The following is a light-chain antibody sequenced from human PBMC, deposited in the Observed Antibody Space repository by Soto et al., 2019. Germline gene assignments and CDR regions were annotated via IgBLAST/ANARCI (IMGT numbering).Light chain of an antibody. J-gene: IGKJ1*01. CDR2: KVS. V-gene: IGKV2-30*01. CDR1: QSLVSSDGNTY. CDR3: MQGTHWPWT. Sequence: DLVLTQSPLPLSVTLGQPASISCRSSQSLVSSDGNTYLNWSQQRPGQSPRRLIFKVSDRDSGVPDRFSGSGSGTDFTLKISRVEAEDVGIYYCMQGTHWPWTFGQGTKAEIK.